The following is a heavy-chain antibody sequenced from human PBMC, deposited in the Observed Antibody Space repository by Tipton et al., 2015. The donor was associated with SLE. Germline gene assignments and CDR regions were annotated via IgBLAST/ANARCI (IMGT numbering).Heavy chain of an antibody. CDR2: IYHSGST. CDR3: ARGGLGDY. Sequence: TLSLTCAVSGGSISSGGYSWSWIRQPPGKGLEWIGYIYHSGSTYYNPSLKSRVTISVDTSKNQSSLKLSSVTAADTAVYYCARGGLGDYWGQGTLVTVSS. J-gene: IGHJ4*02. CDR1: GGSISSGGYS. V-gene: IGHV4-30-2*01. D-gene: IGHD6-19*01.